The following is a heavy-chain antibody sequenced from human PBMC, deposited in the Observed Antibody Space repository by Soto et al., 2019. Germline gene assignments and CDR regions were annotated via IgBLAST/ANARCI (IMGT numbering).Heavy chain of an antibody. CDR2: INP. Sequence: ASVKVSCKASGYTFTSYYMHWVRQAPGQGLEWMGIINPSLKSRVTISVDTSKNQFTLKLSSVTAADTAVYYCARGEYFNWNYAGDYYYGMDVWGQGTTVTVSS. CDR1: GYTFTSYY. CDR3: ARGEYFNWNYAGDYYYGMDV. D-gene: IGHD1-7*01. V-gene: IGHV1-46*01. J-gene: IGHJ6*02.